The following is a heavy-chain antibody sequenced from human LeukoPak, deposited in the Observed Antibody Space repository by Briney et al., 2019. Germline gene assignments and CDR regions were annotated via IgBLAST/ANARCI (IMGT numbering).Heavy chain of an antibody. CDR2: IYYSGST. J-gene: IGHJ3*02. CDR3: ARRPLCSSATCWSFDI. Sequence: PSETLTLTCTVSGCSISSSSHYWGWIRPPPGKGLEWIGTIYYSGSTNYNPSLKSRVTISVDTSKSQFSLHLRSVTAADTAVYYCARRPLCSSATCWSFDIWGQGTMVTVSS. V-gene: IGHV4-39*01. D-gene: IGHD2-2*01. CDR1: GCSISSSSHY.